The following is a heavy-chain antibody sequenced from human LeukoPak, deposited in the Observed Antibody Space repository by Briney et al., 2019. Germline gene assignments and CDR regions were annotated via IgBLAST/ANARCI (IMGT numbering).Heavy chain of an antibody. D-gene: IGHD3-3*01. CDR1: GGSISSGSYY. J-gene: IGHJ5*02. CDR2: LYTSGST. Sequence: SETLSLTCTVSGGSISSGSYYWSWIRQPAGKGLEWIGRLYTSGSTNYNPSLESRVTISVDTSKNQFSLKLSSVTAADTAVYYCARARITIFGVAFFDPWGQGTLVTVSS. CDR3: ARARITIFGVAFFDP. V-gene: IGHV4-61*02.